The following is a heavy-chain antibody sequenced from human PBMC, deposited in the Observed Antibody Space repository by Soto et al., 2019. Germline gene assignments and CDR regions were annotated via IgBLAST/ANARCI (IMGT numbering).Heavy chain of an antibody. Sequence: QITLKESGPTLVKPTQTLTLTCTLSGFSLSTSGVGVGWIRQPPGKALEWLALIYWDDDKRYSPSLKSRLTITKDTSKNQVVLTMTNMDPVDTATYYCARAGEGKNWFDPWGQGTLVTVSS. V-gene: IGHV2-5*02. CDR3: ARAGEGKNWFDP. D-gene: IGHD3-16*01. J-gene: IGHJ5*02. CDR2: IYWDDDK. CDR1: GFSLSTSGVG.